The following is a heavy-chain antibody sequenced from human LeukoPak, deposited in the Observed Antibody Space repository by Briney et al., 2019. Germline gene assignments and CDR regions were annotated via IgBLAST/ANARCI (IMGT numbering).Heavy chain of an antibody. J-gene: IGHJ3*01. CDR3: TSGEYTQGSDV. V-gene: IGHV4-61*02. D-gene: IGHD4-17*01. Sequence: SQTLSLTCTVSDGSISSAYRWTWIRQSAGKGLEWIGRVDTSGSTKYNPSLKSRVTISSDTSKNQFSLRLTSVTAADTAVYYCTSGEYTQGSDVWGQGTMVTVTS. CDR1: DGSISSAYR. CDR2: VDTSGST.